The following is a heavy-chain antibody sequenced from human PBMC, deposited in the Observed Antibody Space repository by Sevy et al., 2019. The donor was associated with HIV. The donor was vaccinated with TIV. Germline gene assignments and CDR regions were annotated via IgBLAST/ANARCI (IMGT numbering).Heavy chain of an antibody. CDR3: ATTKDYYETSGYPVDY. D-gene: IGHD3-22*01. V-gene: IGHV1-24*01. CDR1: GYTLTEFA. Sequence: ASVKVSCKVSGYTLTEFAMHWVRQAPGKGLEWMGTFDPEDDETMYAQKFQGRLTLTEDTSTDTAYMELISLRSEDTAVYYCATTKDYYETSGYPVDYWGQGTLVTVSS. J-gene: IGHJ4*02. CDR2: FDPEDDET.